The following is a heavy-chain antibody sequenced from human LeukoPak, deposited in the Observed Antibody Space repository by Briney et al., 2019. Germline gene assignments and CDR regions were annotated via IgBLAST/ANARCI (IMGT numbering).Heavy chain of an antibody. CDR1: GGSISSYY. J-gene: IGHJ5*02. CDR3: ARGGYYGSGNDFRFDP. V-gene: IGHV4-59*01. CDR2: INYSGST. Sequence: SETLSLTCTVSGGSISSYYWSWIRQPPGKGLECIGDINYSGSTNYNPSLKSRVTISVETSKNQFSLKLKSVTAADTAVYYCARGGYYGSGNDFRFDPWGQGTLVTVSS. D-gene: IGHD3-10*01.